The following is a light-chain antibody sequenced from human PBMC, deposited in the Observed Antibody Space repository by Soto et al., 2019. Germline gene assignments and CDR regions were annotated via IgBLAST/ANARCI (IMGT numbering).Light chain of an antibody. Sequence: QSVLTQPPSASGSPGQSVTISCTGTSSDVGGYNYVSWYQQHPGKAPTLMIYEVSKRPSGVPDRFSGSKSGNTASLTVSGLRAEDEADYYCSSYAGSKGVFGGGTKLTVL. J-gene: IGLJ2*01. CDR2: EVS. V-gene: IGLV2-8*01. CDR1: SSDVGGYNY. CDR3: SSYAGSKGV.